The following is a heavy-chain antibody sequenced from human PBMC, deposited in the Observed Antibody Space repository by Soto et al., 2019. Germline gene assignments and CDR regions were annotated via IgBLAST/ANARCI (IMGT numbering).Heavy chain of an antibody. Sequence: GGSLRLSCAASGFTFSSYAMSWVRQAPGKGLEWVSAISGSGGSTYYADSVKGRFTISRDNSKNTPYLQMNSLRAEDTAVYYCAKDGADSSGYPWYFDYWGQGTLVTVSS. CDR2: ISGSGGST. D-gene: IGHD3-22*01. J-gene: IGHJ4*02. V-gene: IGHV3-23*01. CDR3: AKDGADSSGYPWYFDY. CDR1: GFTFSSYA.